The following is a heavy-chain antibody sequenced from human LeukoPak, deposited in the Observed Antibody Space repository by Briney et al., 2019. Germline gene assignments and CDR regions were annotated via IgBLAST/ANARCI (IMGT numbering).Heavy chain of an antibody. D-gene: IGHD2-15*01. CDR2: IIPILGIA. V-gene: IGHV1-69*04. CDR3: ARVLGYCSGGSCYYNAFDI. CDR1: GGTFSSYA. Sequence: SVKVSCKASGGTFSSYAISWVRLAPGQGLEWMGRIIPILGIANYAQKFQGRVTITADKSTSTAYMELSSLRSEDTAVYYCARVLGYCSGGSCYYNAFDIWGQGTMVTVSS. J-gene: IGHJ3*02.